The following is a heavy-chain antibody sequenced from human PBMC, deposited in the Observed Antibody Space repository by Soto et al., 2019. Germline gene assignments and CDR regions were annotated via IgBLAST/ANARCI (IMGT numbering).Heavy chain of an antibody. V-gene: IGHV1-2*02. D-gene: IGHD2-21*02. CDR1: GYTFTGYY. J-gene: IGHJ4*02. Sequence: QVQLVQSGAEVKKPGASVKASCKASGYTFTGYYMHWVRQAPGQGLEWMGWINPNSGGTNYAQKFQGGVSMTGDTSISTTSMELSRLRSDDTAVYCWTRAPGGLVTAMYYFDYRGQGTLLTVSS. CDR2: INPNSGGT. CDR3: TRAPGGLVTAMYYFDY.